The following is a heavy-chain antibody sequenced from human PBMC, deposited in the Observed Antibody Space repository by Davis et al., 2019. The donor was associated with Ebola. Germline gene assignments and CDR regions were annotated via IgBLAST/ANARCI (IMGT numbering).Heavy chain of an antibody. V-gene: IGHV1-18*04. CDR1: GYTFTSYG. CDR3: ARHVIPAAHYYYFYMDV. CDR2: ISAYNGNT. D-gene: IGHD2-2*01. Sequence: ASVKVSCKASGYTFTSYGFSWVRQAPAQGLEWMGWISAYNGNTTYAQNLQDRLTLTTDTSTNTAYMELRSLRSDDTDVYFCARHVIPAAHYYYFYMDVWGKGTTVTVTS. J-gene: IGHJ6*03.